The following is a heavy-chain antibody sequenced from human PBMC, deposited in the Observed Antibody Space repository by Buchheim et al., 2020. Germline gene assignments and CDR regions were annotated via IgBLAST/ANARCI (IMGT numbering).Heavy chain of an antibody. CDR3: ARDRVIGWFGELLSNYYYYYGMDV. CDR2: IYYSGST. Sequence: QVQLQESGPGPVKPSQTLSLTCTVSGGSISSGDYYWSWIRQPPGKGLEWIGYIYYSGSTYYNPSLKSRVTISVDTSKNQFSLKLSSVTAADTAVYYCARDRVIGWFGELLSNYYYYYGMDVWGQGTT. D-gene: IGHD3-10*01. J-gene: IGHJ6*02. V-gene: IGHV4-30-4*01. CDR1: GGSISSGDYY.